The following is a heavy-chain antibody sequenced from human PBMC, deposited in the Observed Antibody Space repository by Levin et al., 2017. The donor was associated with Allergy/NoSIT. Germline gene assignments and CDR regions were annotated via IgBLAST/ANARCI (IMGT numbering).Heavy chain of an antibody. Sequence: GGSLRLSCVASGFTFSSYGMHWVRQAPGKGLEWVAVVSYDGRNKYYADSVKGRFTISRDNAKNSLYLQMNSLRDEDTAVYYCARDPGSSGYYPDYWGQGTLVTVSS. D-gene: IGHD3-22*01. V-gene: IGHV3-30*03. J-gene: IGHJ4*02. CDR2: VSYDGRNK. CDR1: GFTFSSYG. CDR3: ARDPGSSGYYPDY.